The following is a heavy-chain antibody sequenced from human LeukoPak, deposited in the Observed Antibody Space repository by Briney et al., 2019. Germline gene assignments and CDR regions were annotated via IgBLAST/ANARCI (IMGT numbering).Heavy chain of an antibody. D-gene: IGHD3-3*01. J-gene: IGHJ4*02. CDR1: GGSISSGDYY. Sequence: SETLSLTCTVSGGSISSGDYYWIWIPQPPGKGLEWIRYIYYSGSTYYNPSLKSRVTISVDTSKNQFSLKLSSVTAADTAVYYCAGTYYDFTSPFDYWGQGALVTVSS. V-gene: IGHV4-30-4*08. CDR3: AGTYYDFTSPFDY. CDR2: IYYSGST.